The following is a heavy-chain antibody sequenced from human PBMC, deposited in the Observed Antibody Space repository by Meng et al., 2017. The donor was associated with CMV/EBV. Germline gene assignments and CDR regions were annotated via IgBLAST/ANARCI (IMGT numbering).Heavy chain of an antibody. V-gene: IGHV4-34*01. CDR1: LGSFSGSY. CDR2: INHSGST. J-gene: IGHJ5*02. Sequence: QVPLQQWGSGLLNPSETRAPTCAFDLGSFSGSYGAWIRQPPGKGLEWIGEINHSGSTNYNPSLKSRVTISVDTSNNQFSLKLSSVTAAYTAAYYCARGGNWFDPWGQGTLVAVSS. CDR3: ARGGNWFDP.